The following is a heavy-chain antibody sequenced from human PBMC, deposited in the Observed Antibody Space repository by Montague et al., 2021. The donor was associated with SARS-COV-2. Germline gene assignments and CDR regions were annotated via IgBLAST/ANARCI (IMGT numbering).Heavy chain of an antibody. J-gene: IGHJ6*02. D-gene: IGHD3-3*01. V-gene: IGHV4-34*01. CDR3: ARGPGAVIILAIYYYYGMDV. CDR2: INHSGST. Sequence: SETLSLTCAVYGGSFSGYYWSWIRQPPGKGLEWIGEINHSGSTNYNPSLKSRVTISVDTSKNQFSLKLSSVTAADTAVYYCARGPGAVIILAIYYYYGMDVWGQGTTVTVSS. CDR1: GGSFSGYY.